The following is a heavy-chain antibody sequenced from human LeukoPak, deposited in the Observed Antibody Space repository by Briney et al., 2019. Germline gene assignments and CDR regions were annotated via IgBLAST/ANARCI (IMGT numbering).Heavy chain of an antibody. CDR3: ATPPTRVDY. V-gene: IGHV3-23*01. D-gene: IGHD1-26*01. J-gene: IGHJ4*02. CDR1: GFTFSSYA. Sequence: AVGSLRLSCAASGFTFSSYATSWVRQAPGRGREWVSAISGSGGSTYYAESVKGGFSLSRDNFTNTLYLQMNSLRAEDTAVYYCATPPTRVDYWGQGTLVTVSS. CDR2: ISGSGGST.